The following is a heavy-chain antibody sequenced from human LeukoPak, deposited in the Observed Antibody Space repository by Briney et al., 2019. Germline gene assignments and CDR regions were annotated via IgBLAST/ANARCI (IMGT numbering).Heavy chain of an antibody. Sequence: GGSLRLSCAASGFTFSSYAMHWVRQAPGKGLEWVAVISYDGSNKYYADSVKGRFAISRDNSKNTLYLQMNSLRAEDTAVYYCARVAAVAGDRDYWGQGTLVTVSS. V-gene: IGHV3-30*09. CDR1: GFTFSSYA. CDR2: ISYDGSNK. D-gene: IGHD6-19*01. CDR3: ARVAAVAGDRDY. J-gene: IGHJ4*02.